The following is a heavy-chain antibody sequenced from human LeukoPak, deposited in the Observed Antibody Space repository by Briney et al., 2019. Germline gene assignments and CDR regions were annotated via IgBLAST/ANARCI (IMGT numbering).Heavy chain of an antibody. CDR3: ARRSRWLQSRSWYFDL. V-gene: IGHV4-34*01. Sequence: ASETLSLTCAVYGGSFSGYYWSWIRQPPGKGLEWIGEINHSGSTNYNPSLKSRVTISVDTSKNQFSLKLSSVTAADTAVYYCARRSRWLQSRSWYFDLWGRGTLVTVSS. D-gene: IGHD5-24*01. J-gene: IGHJ2*01. CDR2: INHSGST. CDR1: GGSFSGYY.